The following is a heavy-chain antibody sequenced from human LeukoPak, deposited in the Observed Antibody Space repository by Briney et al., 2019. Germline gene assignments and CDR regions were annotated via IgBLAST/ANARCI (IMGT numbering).Heavy chain of an antibody. CDR3: AKEGIAAAGTGYYYYYYMDV. J-gene: IGHJ6*03. CDR2: ISGSGGST. V-gene: IGHV3-23*01. CDR1: GFTFSSYA. Sequence: GGSLRLSCAASGFTFSSYAMSWVRQAPGKGLEWVSAISGSGGSTYYADSVKGRFTISRDNSKNTLYLQMNSLRAEDTAVYYCAKEGIAAAGTGYYYYYYMDVWGKGTTVTVSS. D-gene: IGHD6-13*01.